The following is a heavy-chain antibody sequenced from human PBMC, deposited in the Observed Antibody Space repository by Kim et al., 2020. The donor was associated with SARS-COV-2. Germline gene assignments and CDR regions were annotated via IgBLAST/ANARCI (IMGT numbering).Heavy chain of an antibody. V-gene: IGHV5-51*01. D-gene: IGHD6-19*01. J-gene: IGHJ4*02. Sequence: ETRYGPSFQGQVTISVDTSISTAYLQWGSMKASDTAIYYCARQGSSGFLHWGQGTLVTVSS. CDR2: ET. CDR3: ARQGSSGFLH.